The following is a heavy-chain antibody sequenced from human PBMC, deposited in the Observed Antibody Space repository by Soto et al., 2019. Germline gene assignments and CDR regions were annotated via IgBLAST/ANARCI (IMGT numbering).Heavy chain of an antibody. V-gene: IGHV1-46*01. Sequence: ASVKVSCKASGYTFTSYYMHWVRQAPGQGLEWMGIINPSGGSTSYAQKFQGRVTMTRDTSTSTVYMELSSLRSEDTAVYYCARDRGGDIVVVPAVNWLDPWGQGTQVTVSS. CDR2: INPSGGST. J-gene: IGHJ5*02. D-gene: IGHD2-2*01. CDR3: ARDRGGDIVVVPAVNWLDP. CDR1: GYTFTSYY.